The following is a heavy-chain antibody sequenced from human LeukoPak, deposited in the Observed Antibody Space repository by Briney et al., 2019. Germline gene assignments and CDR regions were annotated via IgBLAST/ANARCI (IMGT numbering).Heavy chain of an antibody. V-gene: IGHV5-51*01. CDR3: ARQSRYCTGGSCYVNFDY. CDR2: IYPGDSDT. J-gene: IGHJ4*02. CDR1: GYSFPIYC. Sequence: GQSLKISCPGSGYSFPIYCISWVRQMPGKGLEWMGFIYPGDSDTRYSPSFQGQVTISGDTSISTAYLQWSSLKASDTAMYYCARQSRYCTGGSCYVNFDYWGQGTLVTVSS. D-gene: IGHD2-15*01.